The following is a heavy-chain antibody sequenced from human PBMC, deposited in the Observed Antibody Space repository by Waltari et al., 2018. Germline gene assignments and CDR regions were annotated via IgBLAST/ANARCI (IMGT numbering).Heavy chain of an antibody. CDR2: IYYRGST. V-gene: IGHV4-61*01. D-gene: IGHD6-13*01. CDR3: ARARGVAAAGPYFDY. J-gene: IGHJ4*02. CDR1: GGSVSSGSYY. Sequence: QVQLQESGPGLVKPSETLSLTCTVSGGSVSSGSYYWSWIRQPPGKGLEWIGYIYYRGSTNYNPALKSRVTISVDTSKNQCSRKGSSVTAADTAVYYCARARGVAAAGPYFDYWGQGTLSPSPQ.